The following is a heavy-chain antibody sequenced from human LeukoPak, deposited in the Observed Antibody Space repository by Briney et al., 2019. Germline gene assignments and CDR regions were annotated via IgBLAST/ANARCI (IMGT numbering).Heavy chain of an antibody. Sequence: ASVKVSCKTSGYTFTDYHIHWVRQAPGQGLEWMGWINPNSGGPNYAQKFQGRVTMTRDTSISTAYMELSRLRSDDTAVYYCARVYSSGWSSYWYFDLWGRGTLVTVSS. CDR1: GYTFTDYH. V-gene: IGHV1-2*02. CDR3: ARVYSSGWSSYWYFDL. CDR2: INPNSGGP. J-gene: IGHJ2*01. D-gene: IGHD6-19*01.